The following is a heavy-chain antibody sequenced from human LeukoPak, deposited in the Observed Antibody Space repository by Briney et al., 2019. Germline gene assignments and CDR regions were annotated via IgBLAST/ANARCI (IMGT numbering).Heavy chain of an antibody. CDR3: ARDFDWGSGH. Sequence: PGRSLRLSCSASGFTFSDYGMHWVRQAPGKGLEWVAVISYDGSDKHFAGSVKGRFTISRDNAKNTLYLQLNGLRAEDTAVYYCARDFDWGSGHWGQGTLVTVSS. CDR2: ISYDGSDK. J-gene: IGHJ4*02. V-gene: IGHV3-30*03. D-gene: IGHD7-27*01. CDR1: GFTFSDYG.